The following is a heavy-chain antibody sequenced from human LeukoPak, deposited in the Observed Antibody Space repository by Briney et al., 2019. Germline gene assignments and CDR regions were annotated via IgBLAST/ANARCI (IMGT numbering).Heavy chain of an antibody. Sequence: PGGSLRLSCAASGFTFSSYGMHWVRQAPGKGLEWVAVISYDGSNKYYADSVKGRFTISRDNSKNTLYLQMNSLRAEDTAVYYCAKGLYYYYYYGMDVWGQGTTVTVSS. J-gene: IGHJ6*02. CDR3: AKGLYYYYYYGMDV. V-gene: IGHV3-30*18. CDR2: ISYDGSNK. CDR1: GFTFSSYG.